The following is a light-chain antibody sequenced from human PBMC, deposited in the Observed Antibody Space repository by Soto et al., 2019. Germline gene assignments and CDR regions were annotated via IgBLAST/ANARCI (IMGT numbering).Light chain of an antibody. V-gene: IGKV3-15*01. Sequence: EIVMTQSPATLSVSPGERATLSCRASQSVSSNLAWYQQKPGQAPRLLIYGASTRATGIPARFSGSGSGTEFTHTINSLQSEDFAVYYGQQYNNWPPSTFGQGTKLEIK. J-gene: IGKJ2*01. CDR3: QQYNNWPPST. CDR2: GAS. CDR1: QSVSSN.